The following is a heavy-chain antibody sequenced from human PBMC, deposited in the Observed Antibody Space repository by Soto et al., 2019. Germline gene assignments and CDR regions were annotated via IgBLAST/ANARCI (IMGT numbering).Heavy chain of an antibody. CDR2: IYYSGST. Sequence: SETLSLTCTVSGGSISSGDYYWSWIRQHPGKGLEWIGYIYYSGSTYYNPSLESRVTISVDTSKNQFSLKLSSVTAADTAVYYCARGVVVPAAIPRLLYGMDVWGQGTTVTVSS. CDR1: GGSISSGDYY. J-gene: IGHJ6*02. CDR3: ARGVVVPAAIPRLLYGMDV. D-gene: IGHD2-2*02. V-gene: IGHV4-30-4*01.